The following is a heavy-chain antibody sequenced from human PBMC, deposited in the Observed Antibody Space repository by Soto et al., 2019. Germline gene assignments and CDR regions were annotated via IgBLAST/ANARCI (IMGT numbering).Heavy chain of an antibody. V-gene: IGHV3-23*01. CDR2: ISGSGGST. Sequence: GGSLRLSCAASGFTFSSYAMSWVRQAPGKGLEWVSAISGSGGSTYYADSVKGRFTISRDNSKNTLYLQMNSLRAEDTAVYYCAKDSPKSGSWYYYGMDVWGQGTTVTVSS. J-gene: IGHJ6*02. D-gene: IGHD6-13*01. CDR1: GFTFSSYA. CDR3: AKDSPKSGSWYYYGMDV.